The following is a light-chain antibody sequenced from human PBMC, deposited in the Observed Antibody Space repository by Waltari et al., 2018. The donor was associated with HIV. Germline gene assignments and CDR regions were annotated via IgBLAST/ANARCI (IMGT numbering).Light chain of an antibody. CDR1: QDIRKY. V-gene: IGKV1-33*01. CDR2: DAS. J-gene: IGKJ2*01. CDR3: QQYDNVPRYT. Sequence: DIQMTQSRSSLSVSVGDRVTITCKASQDIRKYLNWYQHKPGKAPKVLIYDASNLETGVPSRFSGSGSGTDFTFTITSLQPEDIATYFCQQYDNVPRYTFGQGTKLEIK.